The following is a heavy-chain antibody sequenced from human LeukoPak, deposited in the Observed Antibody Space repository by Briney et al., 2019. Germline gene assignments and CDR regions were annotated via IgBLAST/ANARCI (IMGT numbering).Heavy chain of an antibody. V-gene: IGHV3-15*01. CDR3: ATCNGDCYFNF. Sequence: GGSLRLSCAVSGFTFSNAWMNRVRQAPGKGLEWVARVKSKAVGETTSYAAPVKGRFSISRDDSRDMVYLQMNSLEAEDTAVYYCATCNGDCYFNFWGQGTLVIVSS. D-gene: IGHD2-21*02. CDR1: GFTFSNAW. J-gene: IGHJ4*02. CDR2: VKSKAVGETT.